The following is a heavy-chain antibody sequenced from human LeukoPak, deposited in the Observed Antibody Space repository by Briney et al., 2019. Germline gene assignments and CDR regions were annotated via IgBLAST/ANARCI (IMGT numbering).Heavy chain of an antibody. CDR2: INPSGGST. CDR1: GYTFTSYY. D-gene: IGHD3-10*01. J-gene: IGHJ6*02. V-gene: IGHV1-46*01. Sequence: ASVEVSCKASGYTFTSYYMHWVRQAPGQGLEWMGIINPSGGSTSYAQKFQGRVTMTRDTSTSTVYMELSSLRSEDTAVYYCARDFITMVRGEDGMDVWGQGTTVTVSS. CDR3: ARDFITMVRGEDGMDV.